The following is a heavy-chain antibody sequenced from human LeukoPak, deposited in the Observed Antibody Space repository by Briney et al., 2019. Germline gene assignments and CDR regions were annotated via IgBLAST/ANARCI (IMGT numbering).Heavy chain of an antibody. V-gene: IGHV3-30-3*01. CDR3: ARDRVRGTGTIGY. Sequence: GRSLRLSCAASGFTFSSYAMHWVRPAPGEGLEWVAVISYDGSNKYYADSVKGRFTISRDNSKNTLYLQMNSLRAEDTAVYYCARDRVRGTGTIGYWGQGTLVTVSS. D-gene: IGHD1-1*01. CDR2: ISYDGSNK. CDR1: GFTFSSYA. J-gene: IGHJ4*02.